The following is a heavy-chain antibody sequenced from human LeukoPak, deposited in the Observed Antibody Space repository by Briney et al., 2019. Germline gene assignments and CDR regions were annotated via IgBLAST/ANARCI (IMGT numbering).Heavy chain of an antibody. J-gene: IGHJ4*02. CDR2: INPSGGST. V-gene: IGHV1-46*01. Sequence: GASVKVSCKASEYTFTSYYTHWVRQSPGQGLEWMGIINPSGGSTSYAQKFQGRVTMTRDTSTSTVYMELSSLRSEDTAVYYCARVAGTTLKFDYWRQGTLVTVSS. CDR3: ARVAGTTLKFDY. CDR1: EYTFTSYY. D-gene: IGHD1-7*01.